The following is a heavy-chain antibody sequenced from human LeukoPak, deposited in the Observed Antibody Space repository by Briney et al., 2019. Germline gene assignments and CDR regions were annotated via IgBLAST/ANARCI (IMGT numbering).Heavy chain of an antibody. V-gene: IGHV3-30*04. CDR1: GFTFNSYA. D-gene: IGHD5-12*01. Sequence: GGSLRLSCAASGFTFNSYAIHWVRQAPGKGLEWVAVISYDGSNKYYAESVKGRFTITRDNSKNTLYLQLNSLRPDDTAVYYCARDQLAYSGYDTLFDYWGQGTLVTVSS. J-gene: IGHJ4*02. CDR3: ARDQLAYSGYDTLFDY. CDR2: ISYDGSNK.